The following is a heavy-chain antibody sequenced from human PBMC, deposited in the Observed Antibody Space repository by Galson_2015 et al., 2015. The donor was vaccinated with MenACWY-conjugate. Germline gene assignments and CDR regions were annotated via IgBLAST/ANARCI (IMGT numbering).Heavy chain of an antibody. D-gene: IGHD5-18*01. V-gene: IGHV4-61*01. CDR2: IYDSGST. J-gene: IGHJ4*02. Sequence: SETLSLTCTVSGGSVKSGSYYWSWIRQPPGKGLEWIGYIYDSGSTKYNPSLKSRITISVDTSKNQFFLRLISVTAADTAVYYCARIPTWGSSYGYFDYWGQGILVAVSS. CDR3: ARIPTWGSSYGYFDY. CDR1: GGSVKSGSYY.